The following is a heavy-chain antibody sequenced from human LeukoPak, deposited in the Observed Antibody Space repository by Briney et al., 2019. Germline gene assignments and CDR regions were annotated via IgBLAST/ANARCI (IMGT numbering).Heavy chain of an antibody. D-gene: IGHD2-2*01. V-gene: IGHV3-23*01. J-gene: IGHJ4*02. CDR2: ISGSGGST. Sequence: GGSLRLSCAASGFSFSGHGMSWVRQAPGKGLEWVSAISGSGGSTYYADSVKGRLTISRDNSKNTLYLQMNSLRAEDTAVYYCAKISVVPAATVDYWGQGTLVTVSS. CDR3: AKISVVPAATVDY. CDR1: GFSFSGHG.